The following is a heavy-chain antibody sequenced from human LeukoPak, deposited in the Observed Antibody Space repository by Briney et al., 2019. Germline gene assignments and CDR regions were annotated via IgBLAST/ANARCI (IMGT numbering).Heavy chain of an antibody. CDR1: GFTFSSHG. V-gene: IGHV3-30*18. J-gene: IGHJ4*02. CDR2: ISYDGSNK. D-gene: IGHD6-19*01. CDR3: AKDPQSSGWPYYFDY. Sequence: GTSLRLSCAASGFTFSSHGMHWVRQAPGKGLEWVAVISYDGSNKYYADSVKGRFTISRDNSKNTLYLQMNSLRAEDTAVYYCAKDPQSSGWPYYFDYWGQGTLVTVSS.